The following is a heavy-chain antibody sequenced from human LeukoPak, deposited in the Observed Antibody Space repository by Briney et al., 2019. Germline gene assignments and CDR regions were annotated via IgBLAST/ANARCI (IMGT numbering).Heavy chain of an antibody. CDR1: GYTFTSYA. V-gene: IGHV7-4-1*02. D-gene: IGHD6-13*01. Sequence: GASVKVSCKASGYTFTSYAMNWVRQAPGQGLEWMGWINTNTGNPTYAQGFTGRFVFSLDTSVSTAYLQISGLKAEDTAVYYCAESSSWYENWFDPWGQGTLATVSS. CDR3: AESSSWYENWFDP. J-gene: IGHJ5*02. CDR2: INTNTGNP.